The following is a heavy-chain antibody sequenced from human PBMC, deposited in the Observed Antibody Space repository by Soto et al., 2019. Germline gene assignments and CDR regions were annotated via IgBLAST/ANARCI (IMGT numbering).Heavy chain of an antibody. J-gene: IGHJ4*02. D-gene: IGHD6-19*01. CDR1: GFSISSYW. CDR3: AGGSGWLSDY. Sequence: EVQLVESGGGLVQPGGSLRLSCAASGFSISSYWMNWVRQAPGKGLEWVAIIRKDGSEKYYVESVKGRFTISRDNAKNSLYLQMTSPRDDDTAVYYCAGGSGWLSDYWGRGTLVTVSS. CDR2: IRKDGSEK. V-gene: IGHV3-7*03.